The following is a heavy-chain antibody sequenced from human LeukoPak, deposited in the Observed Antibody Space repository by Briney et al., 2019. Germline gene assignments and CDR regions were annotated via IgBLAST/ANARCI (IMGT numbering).Heavy chain of an antibody. J-gene: IGHJ4*02. Sequence: RSETLSLACPVAAGSISSYYWSWIRQPPGKGLEWIGYIYYSGSTNYNPSLKSRVTISVDASKNQLSLKLSSVTAADTAVYYCARHLYSSGWSDYWGQGTLVTVSS. D-gene: IGHD6-19*01. CDR3: ARHLYSSGWSDY. CDR2: IYYSGST. CDR1: AGSISSYY. V-gene: IGHV4-59*08.